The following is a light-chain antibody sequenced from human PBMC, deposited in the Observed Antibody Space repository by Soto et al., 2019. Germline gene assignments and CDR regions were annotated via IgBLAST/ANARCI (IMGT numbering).Light chain of an antibody. Sequence: DIQMTQSPSSLSASVGDRVTITCRASQSISSNLNWYQQRPGKAPKLLIYAASSLQSGVPSRFSGSGSGTDFTLTISSLQLEDFATYYCQQSNSTPYTFGQGTKVEIK. J-gene: IGKJ2*01. V-gene: IGKV1-39*01. CDR1: QSISSN. CDR2: AAS. CDR3: QQSNSTPYT.